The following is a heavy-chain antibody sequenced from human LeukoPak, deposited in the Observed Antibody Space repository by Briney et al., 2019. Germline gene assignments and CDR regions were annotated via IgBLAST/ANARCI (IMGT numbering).Heavy chain of an antibody. Sequence: ASVKVSCKASGYTFTSYGISWVRQAPGQGLEWMGWISAYNGNTNYAPKLQGRVTMATDTFTSTAYMELRSLRSGDTGVYFCARDPPGADAFDIWGQGTMVTVSS. J-gene: IGHJ3*02. CDR1: GYTFTSYG. CDR2: ISAYNGNT. D-gene: IGHD1-26*01. CDR3: ARDPPGADAFDI. V-gene: IGHV1-18*01.